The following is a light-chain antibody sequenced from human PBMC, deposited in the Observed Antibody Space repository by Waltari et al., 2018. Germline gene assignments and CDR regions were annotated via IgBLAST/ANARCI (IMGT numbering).Light chain of an antibody. CDR1: ELGEKG. J-gene: IGLJ2*01. CDR3: QTWDNSVVV. V-gene: IGLV3-1*01. CDR2: DDT. Sequence: SYEVIQPPSMSVSPGQTATIRCSRDELGEKGVCWYQQKPGQSPALVIYDDTKRPSGIPERFSASNSGNTATLAISGTQAMDEAEYICQTWDNSVVVFGGGTKLTVL.